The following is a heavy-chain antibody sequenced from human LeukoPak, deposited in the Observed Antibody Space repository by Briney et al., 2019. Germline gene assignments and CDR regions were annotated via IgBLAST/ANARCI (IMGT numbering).Heavy chain of an antibody. J-gene: IGHJ5*02. CDR1: GFTFSSYA. V-gene: IGHV3-23*01. D-gene: IGHD1-14*01. CDR2: LSGSGGTT. Sequence: GGSLRLSCAASGFTFSSYAMSWVHQAPGKGLEWVSGLSGSGGTTYYADSVKGRFTISRDNSINTLYLQMNSLKDEDTAFYYCARDRVGTGRALLDLWGQGTLVSVSS. CDR3: ARDRVGTGRALLDL.